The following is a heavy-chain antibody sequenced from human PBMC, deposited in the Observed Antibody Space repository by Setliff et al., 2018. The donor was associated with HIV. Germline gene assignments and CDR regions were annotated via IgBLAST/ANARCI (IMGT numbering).Heavy chain of an antibody. CDR2: IHPNTGST. V-gene: IGHV1-2*06. J-gene: IGHJ3*01. CDR1: GYTFTAYY. Sequence: GASVKVSCKTSGYTFTAYYIYWVRQAPGHGLELMGRIHPNTGSTNCLQEFQGRVTITRDTSMSTVYMALTGLTSDDTAVYYCAKQGYSDSLYAFDVWGQGTMVTVSS. CDR3: AKQGYSDSLYAFDV. D-gene: IGHD1-26*01.